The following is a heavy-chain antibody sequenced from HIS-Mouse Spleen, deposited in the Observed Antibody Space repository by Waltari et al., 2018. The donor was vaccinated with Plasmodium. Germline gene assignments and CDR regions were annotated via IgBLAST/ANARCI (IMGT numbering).Heavy chain of an antibody. CDR2: IKQDGSEK. Sequence: EVQLVESGGGLVQPGGSLRLSCAAPAFTFTSYWMRWVRQAPGKGLEWVANIKQDGSEKYYVDSVKGRFTISRDNAKNSLYLQMNSLRAEDTAVYYCASSWYWYFDLWGRGTLVTVSS. J-gene: IGHJ2*01. D-gene: IGHD6-13*01. V-gene: IGHV3-7*01. CDR3: ASSWYWYFDL. CDR1: AFTFTSYW.